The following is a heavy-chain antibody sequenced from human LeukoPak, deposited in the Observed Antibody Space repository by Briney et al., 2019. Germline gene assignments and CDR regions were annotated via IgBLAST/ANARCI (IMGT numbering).Heavy chain of an antibody. CDR3: ATSSGAPGNM. CDR2: INQDGSVI. CDR1: GVYW. J-gene: IGHJ4*02. V-gene: IGHV3-7*01. D-gene: IGHD2-8*02. Sequence: PGGSLRLSCAVSGVYWMSWVRQAPGKGLEWVANINQDGSVIYYVDSVKGRFTISTDNAKNSLYLQMNSLRAEDTGVYYCATSSGAPGNMWGQGALVTVSS.